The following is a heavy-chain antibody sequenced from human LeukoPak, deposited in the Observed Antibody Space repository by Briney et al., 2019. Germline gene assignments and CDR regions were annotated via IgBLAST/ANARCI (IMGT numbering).Heavy chain of an antibody. Sequence: SGGSLRLSCAASGFTFSSYAMSWVRQAPGKGLEWVSAISGSGGSTYYADSVKGRFTISRDNSKNTVYLQMSSLRVEDTAVYYCAKGSHSYDYWGQGALVTVSS. J-gene: IGHJ4*02. CDR2: ISGSGGST. CDR3: AKGSHSYDY. V-gene: IGHV3-23*01. CDR1: GFTFSSYA. D-gene: IGHD5-18*01.